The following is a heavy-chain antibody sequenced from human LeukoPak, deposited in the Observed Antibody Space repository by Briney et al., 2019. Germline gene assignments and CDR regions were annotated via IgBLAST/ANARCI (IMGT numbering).Heavy chain of an antibody. CDR2: ISSSGSTI. V-gene: IGHV3-48*03. CDR1: GFTFSSYE. CDR3: ARPDSSSWYGAFGI. D-gene: IGHD6-13*01. Sequence: PGGSLRLSCAASGFTFSSYEMNWVRQAPGKGLEWVSYISSSGSTIYYADSVKGRFTISRDNAKNSLYLQMNSLRAEDTAVYYCARPDSSSWYGAFGIWGQGTMVTVSS. J-gene: IGHJ3*02.